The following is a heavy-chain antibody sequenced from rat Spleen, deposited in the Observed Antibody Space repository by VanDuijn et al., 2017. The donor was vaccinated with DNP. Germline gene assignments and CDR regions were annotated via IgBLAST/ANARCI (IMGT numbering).Heavy chain of an antibody. Sequence: QVQVKESGPGLVQPSQTLSLTCTVSGFSLTSYGVSWVRQPPGKGLEWIAAISSGGSTYYSSILKSRLSINRDTSKSQVFLKMNSVQSEDTAMYFCARDSGIKADWGQGTLVTVSS. CDR3: ARDSGIKAD. CDR2: ISSGGST. CDR1: GFSLTSYG. J-gene: IGHJ3*01. D-gene: IGHD1-11*01. V-gene: IGHV2S12*01.